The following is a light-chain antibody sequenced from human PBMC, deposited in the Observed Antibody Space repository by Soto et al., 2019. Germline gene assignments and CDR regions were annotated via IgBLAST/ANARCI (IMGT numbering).Light chain of an antibody. Sequence: EIVMTQSPVTLSVSPGERAPLSCRASQTVIINLAWFQQKPGQAPRLLLYNTSTRAAGIAPRFSGSGSGTEFTLTDSRLESEDFAVLFCQQYNNWPMTFGQGTKVEIK. CDR2: NTS. V-gene: IGKV3-15*01. J-gene: IGKJ1*01. CDR3: QQYNNWPMT. CDR1: QTVIIN.